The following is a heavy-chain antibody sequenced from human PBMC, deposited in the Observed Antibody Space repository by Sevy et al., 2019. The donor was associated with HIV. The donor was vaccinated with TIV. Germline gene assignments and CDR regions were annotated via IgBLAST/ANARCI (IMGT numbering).Heavy chain of an antibody. V-gene: IGHV1-24*01. J-gene: IGHJ6*02. CDR3: ATGFTVTPTHYYYYGMDV. CDR1: GYTLTELS. Sequence: ASVKVSCKVSGYTLTELSMHWGRQAPGKGLEWMGGFDPEDGETIYAQKFQGRVTMTEDTSTDTAYMELSSLRSEDTAVYYCATGFTVTPTHYYYYGMDVWGQGTTVTVSS. D-gene: IGHD4-4*01. CDR2: FDPEDGET.